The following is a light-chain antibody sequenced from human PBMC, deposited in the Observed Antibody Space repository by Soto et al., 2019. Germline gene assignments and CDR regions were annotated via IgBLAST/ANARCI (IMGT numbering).Light chain of an antibody. CDR3: QQYGSSPQT. J-gene: IGKJ1*01. CDR2: GAS. Sequence: IVCTHSPGTLCFSRGEIVSLSFRASQTVTFSYLAWYQQKPGQAPRLLIFGASTRATGIPDRFRGSGSGTDFTLTITRLEPEDFGVYYCQQYGSSPQTFGQGTKVDIK. V-gene: IGKV3-20*01. CDR1: QTVTFSY.